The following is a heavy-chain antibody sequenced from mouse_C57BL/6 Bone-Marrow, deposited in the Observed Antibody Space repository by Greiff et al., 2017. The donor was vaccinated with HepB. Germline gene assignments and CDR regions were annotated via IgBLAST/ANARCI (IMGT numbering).Heavy chain of an antibody. CDR2: IYPGGGYT. CDR3: ARKIWDSAYFDY. V-gene: IGHV1-63*01. CDR1: GYTFTNYW. Sequence: QVQLQQSGAELVRPGTSVKMSCKASGYTFTNYWIGWAKQRPGHGLEWIGDIYPGGGYTNYNEKFKGKATLTADKSSSTAYMQCSSLTSEDSAIYYCARKIWDSAYFDYWGQGTTLTVSS. D-gene: IGHD4-1*01. J-gene: IGHJ2*01.